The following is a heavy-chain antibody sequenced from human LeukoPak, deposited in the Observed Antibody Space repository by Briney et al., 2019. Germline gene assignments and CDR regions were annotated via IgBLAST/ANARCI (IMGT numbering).Heavy chain of an antibody. J-gene: IGHJ6*02. Sequence: ASVKVSCKASGYTFTSYDINWVRQATGQGPEWMGWMNPNSGNTGYAQKFQGRVTMTRNTSISTAYMELSSLRSEDTAVYYCARSKKTYYDFWSGSQYYYYGMDVWGQGTTVTVSS. CDR2: MNPNSGNT. CDR1: GYTFTSYD. CDR3: ARSKKTYYDFWSGSQYYYYGMDV. D-gene: IGHD3-3*01. V-gene: IGHV1-8*01.